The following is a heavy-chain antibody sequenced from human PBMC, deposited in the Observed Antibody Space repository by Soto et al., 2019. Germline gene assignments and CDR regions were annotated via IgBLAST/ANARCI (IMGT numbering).Heavy chain of an antibody. CDR2: VFYGVST. CDR1: GSSINSSGYY. J-gene: IGHJ4*02. Sequence: SETLSLTCTVSGSSINSSGYYWGWIRQPPGKGLEWIGSVFYGVSTYYNPSLKSRVTVSVDTSKNQFSLNLRSVTAADTAVYYCARLPSRHLVDYWGQGTLVTVSS. CDR3: ARLPSRHLVDY. D-gene: IGHD3-3*02. V-gene: IGHV4-39*01.